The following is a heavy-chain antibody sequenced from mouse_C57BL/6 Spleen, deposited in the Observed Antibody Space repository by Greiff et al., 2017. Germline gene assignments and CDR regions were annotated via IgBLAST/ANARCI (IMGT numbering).Heavy chain of an antibody. CDR2: IDPSDSET. CDR3: AREGGSSPYWYFDV. CDR1: GYTFTSYW. Sequence: QVQLQQPGAELVRPGSSVKLSCKASGYTFTSYWMHWVKQRPIQGLEWIGNIDPSDSETHYNQKFKDKATLTVDKSSSTAYMQLSSLTSEYSAVDYCAREGGSSPYWYFDVWGTGTTVTVSS. D-gene: IGHD1-1*01. V-gene: IGHV1-52*01. J-gene: IGHJ1*03.